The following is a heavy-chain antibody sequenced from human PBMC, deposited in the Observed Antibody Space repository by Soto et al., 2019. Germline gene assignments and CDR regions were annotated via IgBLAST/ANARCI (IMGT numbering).Heavy chain of an antibody. Sequence: QLQLQESGSGLVKPSQTLSLTCAVSGGSISSGGYAWSWIRQPPGKGLEGIGYIYRSGSTYYNPSLKSRVTISVDRSKNQFSLKLSSVTAADTAVYYCAAGGGLPRYYWGQGTLVTVSS. V-gene: IGHV4-30-2*01. CDR1: GGSISSGGYA. CDR3: AAGGGLPRYY. J-gene: IGHJ4*02. CDR2: IYRSGST. D-gene: IGHD5-12*01.